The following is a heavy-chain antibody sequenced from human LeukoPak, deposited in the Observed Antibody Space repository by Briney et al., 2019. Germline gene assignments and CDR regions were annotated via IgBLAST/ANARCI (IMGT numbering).Heavy chain of an antibody. D-gene: IGHD7-27*01. CDR1: GYTFTGYY. CDR3: ARGPHWDPHFDY. CDR2: INPNSGGT. Sequence: ASVKVSCKASGYTFTGYYMHWVRQAPGQGLEWMGWINPNSGGTNYAQKFQGRVTMTRDTSISTAYMELSRLRSDDAAVYYCARGPHWDPHFDYWGQGTLVTVSS. V-gene: IGHV1-2*02. J-gene: IGHJ4*02.